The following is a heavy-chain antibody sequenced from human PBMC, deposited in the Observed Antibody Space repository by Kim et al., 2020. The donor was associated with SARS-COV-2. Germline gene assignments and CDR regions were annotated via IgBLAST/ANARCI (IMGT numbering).Heavy chain of an antibody. J-gene: IGHJ5*02. D-gene: IGHD3-3*01. CDR3: AREFRPGPPYYDFWSGYYKGRFDP. CDR1: GYTFTSYY. Sequence: ASVKVSCKASGYTFTSYYMHWVRQAPGQGLEWMGIINPSGGSTSYAQKFQGRVTMTRDTSTSTVYMELSSLRSEDTAVYYCAREFRPGPPYYDFWSGYYKGRFDPWGQGTLVTVSS. V-gene: IGHV1-46*01. CDR2: INPSGGST.